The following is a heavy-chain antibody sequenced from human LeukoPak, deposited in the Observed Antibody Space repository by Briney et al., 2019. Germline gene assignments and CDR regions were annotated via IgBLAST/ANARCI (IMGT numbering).Heavy chain of an antibody. CDR3: ARDPHPITMIVHYFDY. CDR2: ISSDRSNK. Sequence: GRSLRLSCAASGFTFSSYALHWVRQPPGKELEGVAVISSDRSNKSYPEPVTGAFTLSRANSKNTLYLQMNSLRAEDTAVYYCARDPHPITMIVHYFDYWGRGTLVTVSS. CDR1: GFTFSSYA. J-gene: IGHJ4*02. V-gene: IGHV3-30*04. D-gene: IGHD3-22*01.